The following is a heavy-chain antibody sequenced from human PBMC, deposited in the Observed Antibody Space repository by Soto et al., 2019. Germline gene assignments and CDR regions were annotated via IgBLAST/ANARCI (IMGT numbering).Heavy chain of an antibody. V-gene: IGHV3-53*01. J-gene: IGHJ4*02. CDR1: GFTVSSSF. Sequence: AGSMSLSCAASGFTVSSSFMSWVRQAPGKGLEWVSVIYTGGSTYSADSVKGRFTISRDNSKNTLFLQMNSLRAEDTAMYYCARDAVGLYYFDDWGQGTLVTVSS. D-gene: IGHD1-26*01. CDR3: ARDAVGLYYFDD. CDR2: IYTGGST.